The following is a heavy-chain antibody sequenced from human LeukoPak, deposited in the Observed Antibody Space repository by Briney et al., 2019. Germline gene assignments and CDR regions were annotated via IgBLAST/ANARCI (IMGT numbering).Heavy chain of an antibody. CDR2: IHTSGST. CDR1: GGSITSYY. J-gene: IGHJ4*02. D-gene: IGHD3-22*01. V-gene: IGHV4-4*07. CDR3: ARDRYYYDSSGYSLFDY. Sequence: PSETLSLTCTVPGGSITSYYWSWIRQPAGEGLEWIGRIHTSGSTNYNPSLKSRVTMSVDTSKNQFSLKLSSVTAADTAVYFCARDRYYYDSSGYSLFDYWGQGTLVTVSS.